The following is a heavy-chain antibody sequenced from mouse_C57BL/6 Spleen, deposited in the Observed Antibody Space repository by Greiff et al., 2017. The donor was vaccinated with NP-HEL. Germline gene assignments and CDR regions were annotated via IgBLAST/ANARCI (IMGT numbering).Heavy chain of an antibody. Sequence: QVQLQQPGAELVRPGSSVKLSCKASGYTFTSYWMHWVKQRPIQGLEWIGNIDPSDSETHYNQKFKDKATLTVDKSSCTAYMQLSSLTSEDSAVYYCARWANWDVDYWGQGTTLTVSS. J-gene: IGHJ2*01. CDR2: IDPSDSET. CDR3: ARWANWDVDY. CDR1: GYTFTSYW. D-gene: IGHD4-1*01. V-gene: IGHV1-52*01.